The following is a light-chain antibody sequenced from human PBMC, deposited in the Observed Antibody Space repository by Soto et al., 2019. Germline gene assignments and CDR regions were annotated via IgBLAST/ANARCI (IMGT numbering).Light chain of an antibody. CDR1: QSISDW. CDR3: QKYNNYSYT. J-gene: IGKJ2*01. Sequence: DIELTQSPSTLSASVGDRVTITCRASQSISDWLSWYQQKPGQAPKLLIYMASSLANGVPSRFSGSGSGTEFTLTISSLQPDDVSIYYWQKYNNYSYTFGQGTKLEIK. V-gene: IGKV1-5*03. CDR2: MAS.